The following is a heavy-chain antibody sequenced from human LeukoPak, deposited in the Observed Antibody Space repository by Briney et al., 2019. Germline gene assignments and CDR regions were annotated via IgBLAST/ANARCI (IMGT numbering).Heavy chain of an antibody. CDR1: GGSISSSSYY. CDR2: IYYSGST. Sequence: SQTLSLTCTVSGGSISSSSYYWGWIRQPPGKGLEWIGSIYYSGSTYYNPSLKSRVTISVDTSKNQFSLKLSSVTAADTAVYYCARHGSDNFWSGYWAEYYMDVWGKGTTVTVSS. D-gene: IGHD3-3*01. V-gene: IGHV4-39*01. CDR3: ARHGSDNFWSGYWAEYYMDV. J-gene: IGHJ6*03.